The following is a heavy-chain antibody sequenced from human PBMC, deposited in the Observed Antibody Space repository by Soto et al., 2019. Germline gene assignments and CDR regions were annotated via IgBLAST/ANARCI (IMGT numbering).Heavy chain of an antibody. CDR1: GGYISSGCYY. CDR3: ARGITIFGVVDYWFDP. D-gene: IGHD3-3*01. CDR2: IYYSGST. Sequence: ASETLSHSYTFSGGYISSGCYYLSWKSQPPGKGLEWIGYIYYSGSTYYNPSLKSRVTISVDTSKNQFSLKLSSVTAADTAVYYCARGITIFGVVDYWFDPWGQGTLVTVSS. V-gene: IGHV4-30-4*01. J-gene: IGHJ5*02.